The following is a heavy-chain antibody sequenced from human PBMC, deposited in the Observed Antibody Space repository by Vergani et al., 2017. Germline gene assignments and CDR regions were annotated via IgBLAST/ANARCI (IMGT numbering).Heavy chain of an antibody. V-gene: IGHV4-38-2*01. Sequence: QVQLQESGPGLVKPSEILTLTCDVSDSSIMTNPYWGWFRQSPGKGLEWIGCIHHSGDTHYNSSLKSRVSISIVSSSKFSLSLTSVTAADTAIYYCARHRGSGVFFPSSYFYGMDVWGHGTTVTVSS. CDR2: IHHSGDT. J-gene: IGHJ6*02. D-gene: IGHD3-10*01. CDR3: ARHRGSGVFFPSSYFYGMDV. CDR1: DSSIMTNPY.